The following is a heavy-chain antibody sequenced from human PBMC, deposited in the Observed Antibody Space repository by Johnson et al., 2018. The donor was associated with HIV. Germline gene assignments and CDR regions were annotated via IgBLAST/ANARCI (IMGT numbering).Heavy chain of an antibody. CDR3: ARGGSGGAFDI. CDR2: ISYDGSNK. V-gene: IGHV3-30*04. CDR1: GFTFNSNA. D-gene: IGHD2-15*01. J-gene: IGHJ3*02. Sequence: QVQLVESGGGVVQPGRSLRLSCAASGFTFNSNAMHWVRQAPGKGLEWVAVISYDGSNKYYADSVKGRFPISRDNSKNTLYLQMNSLRAEDTAVYYCARGGSGGAFDIWGQGTMVTVSS.